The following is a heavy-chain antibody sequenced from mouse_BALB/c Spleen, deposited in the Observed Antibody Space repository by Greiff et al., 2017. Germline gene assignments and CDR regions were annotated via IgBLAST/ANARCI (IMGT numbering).Heavy chain of an antibody. CDR2: ISSGGSYT. V-gene: IGHV5-9-3*01. D-gene: IGHD2-12*01. Sequence: EVQGVESGGGLVKPGGSLKLSCAASGFTFSSYAMSWVRQTPEKRLEWVATISSGGSYTYYPDSVKGRFTISRDNAKNTLYLQMSSLRSEDTAMYYCARIDDEDAMDYWGQGTSVTVSS. J-gene: IGHJ4*01. CDR3: ARIDDEDAMDY. CDR1: GFTFSSYA.